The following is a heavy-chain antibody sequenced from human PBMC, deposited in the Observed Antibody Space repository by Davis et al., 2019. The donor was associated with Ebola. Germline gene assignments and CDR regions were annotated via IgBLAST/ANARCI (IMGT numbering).Heavy chain of an antibody. V-gene: IGHV4-34*01. J-gene: IGHJ6*04. CDR3: ASGSLLLWFGELFRGSGGMDV. Sequence: SETLSLTCAVYGGSFSGYYWSWIRQPPGKGLEWIGEINHSGSTNYNPSLKSRVTISVDTSKNQFSLKLSSVTAADTAVYYCASGSLLLWFGELFRGSGGMDVWGKGTTVTVSS. CDR1: GGSFSGYY. D-gene: IGHD3-10*01. CDR2: INHSGST.